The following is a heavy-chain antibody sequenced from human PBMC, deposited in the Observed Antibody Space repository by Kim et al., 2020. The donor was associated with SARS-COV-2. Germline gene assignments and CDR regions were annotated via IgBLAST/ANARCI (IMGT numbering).Heavy chain of an antibody. D-gene: IGHD4-17*01. CDR3: ARSLFGYGGNPGADY. Sequence: ASVKVSCKASGYTFTSYGISWVRQAPGQGLEWMGWISAYNGNTNYAQKLQGRVTMTTDTSTSTAYMELRSLRSDDTAVYYCARSLFGYGGNPGADYWGQGTLVTVSS. J-gene: IGHJ4*02. CDR2: ISAYNGNT. V-gene: IGHV1-18*04. CDR1: GYTFTSYG.